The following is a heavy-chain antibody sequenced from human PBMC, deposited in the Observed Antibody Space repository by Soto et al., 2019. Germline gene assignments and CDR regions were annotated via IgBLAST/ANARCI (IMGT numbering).Heavy chain of an antibody. J-gene: IGHJ3*02. CDR2: ISSNGGST. D-gene: IGHD6-19*01. CDR1: GFTFSSYA. Sequence: GGSLRLSCSASGFTFSSYAMHWVRQAPGKGLEYVSAISSNGGSTYYADSVKGRFTISRDNSKNTLYLQMSSLRAEDTAVYYCVKEQGSGWYYVAFDIWGQGTMVTVSS. CDR3: VKEQGSGWYYVAFDI. V-gene: IGHV3-64D*08.